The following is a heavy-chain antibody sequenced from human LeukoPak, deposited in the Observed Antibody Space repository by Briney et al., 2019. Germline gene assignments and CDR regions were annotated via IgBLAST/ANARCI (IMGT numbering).Heavy chain of an antibody. V-gene: IGHV4-59*01. CDR2: IYYSGST. D-gene: IGHD3-16*02. J-gene: IGHJ4*02. CDR3: ARGSEGLRLGELSFLFDY. CDR1: GGSISSYY. Sequence: SETLSLTCTVSGGSISSYYWSWIRQPPGKGLEWIGYIYYSGSTNYNPSLKSRVTISVDTSKNQFSLKLSSVTAADTAVYYCARGSEGLRLGELSFLFDYWGQGTLATVSS.